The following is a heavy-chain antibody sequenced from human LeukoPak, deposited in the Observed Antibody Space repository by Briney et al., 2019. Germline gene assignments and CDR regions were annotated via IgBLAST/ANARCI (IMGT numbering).Heavy chain of an antibody. CDR1: GYSFTASY. V-gene: IGHV1-2*02. Sequence: VASVKVSCKASGYSFTASYMHWVRQAPGQGLEWVGCINPKNGDTSTAQRFQGRVTITRDTSLSTAYMDLPSLRSDDTAVYYCVRDDYNGNSFDSWGPGTLVAVSS. CDR3: VRDDYNGNSFDS. CDR2: INPKNGDT. J-gene: IGHJ5*01. D-gene: IGHD4-4*01.